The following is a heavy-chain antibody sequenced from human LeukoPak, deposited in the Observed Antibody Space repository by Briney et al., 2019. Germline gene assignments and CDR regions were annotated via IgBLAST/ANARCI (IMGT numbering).Heavy chain of an antibody. D-gene: IGHD3-10*01. Sequence: GGSLRLSCAASGFTFSSYAMHWVRQAPGKGLEWVSYISTTSSNIYYADSVKGRFTISRDNAKNSLHLQMNSLRAEDTAVYYCYARDGTYGLREVDHWGQGTLVTVSS. CDR1: GFTFSSYA. V-gene: IGHV3-48*01. J-gene: IGHJ4*02. CDR2: ISTTSSNI. CDR3: YARDGTYGLREVDH.